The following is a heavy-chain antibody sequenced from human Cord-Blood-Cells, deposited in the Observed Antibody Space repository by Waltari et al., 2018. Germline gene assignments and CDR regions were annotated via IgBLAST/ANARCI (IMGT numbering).Heavy chain of an antibody. CDR2: TYYMSKWYN. Sequence: QVQLPPSGPGLVKPSQTLSLTRAISGDRVYRNSASWNCDRQSPSRGLEWLGRTYYMSKWYNDYAVSVKSRITINPDTSKNQFSLQLNSVTPEDTAVYYCARDPAHSSFDYWGQGTLVTVSS. J-gene: IGHJ4*02. CDR1: GDRVYRNSAS. D-gene: IGHD6-19*01. V-gene: IGHV6-1*01. CDR3: ARDPAHSSFDY.